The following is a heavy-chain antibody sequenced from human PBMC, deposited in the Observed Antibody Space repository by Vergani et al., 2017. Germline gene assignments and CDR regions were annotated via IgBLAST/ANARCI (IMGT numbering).Heavy chain of an antibody. D-gene: IGHD4-17*01. CDR1: GGSVSSSSW. V-gene: IGHV4-4*03. Sequence: QMQLQESGPGLVKPPGTLSLTCAVSGGSVSSSSWWSWVRQPQGKGLEWIGEIYHSGTTNFNPSLKSRVTMSIDKSKNQFSLKLNSETAADTAVYYCTRGYGDYGADWGQGILVTVSS. CDR2: IYHSGTT. J-gene: IGHJ4*02. CDR3: TRGYGDYGAD.